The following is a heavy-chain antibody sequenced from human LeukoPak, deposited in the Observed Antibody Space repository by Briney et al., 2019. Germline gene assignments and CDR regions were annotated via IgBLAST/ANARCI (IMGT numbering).Heavy chain of an antibody. V-gene: IGHV4-39*07. CDR2: IYYSGST. CDR3: AREAYYYDSSGYYYWGLFDY. J-gene: IGHJ4*02. CDR1: GGSISSSSYY. D-gene: IGHD3-22*01. Sequence: SETLSLTCTVSGGSISSSSYYWGWIRQPPGKGLEWIGSIYYSGSTYYNPSLKSRVTISVDTSKNQFSLKLSSVTAADTAVYYCAREAYYYDSSGYYYWGLFDYWGQGTLVTVSS.